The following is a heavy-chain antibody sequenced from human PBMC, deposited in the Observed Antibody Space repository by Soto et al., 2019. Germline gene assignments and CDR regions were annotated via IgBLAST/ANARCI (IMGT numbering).Heavy chain of an antibody. Sequence: ASVKVSCKASGGTFSSYAISWVRQAPGQGLEWMGGIIPIFGTANYAQKFQGRVTITADESTSTAYMELSSLRSEDTAVYYCARVVRDYGDYDSYFDYWGQGTLVTVS. CDR1: GGTFSSYA. CDR2: IIPIFGTA. D-gene: IGHD4-17*01. J-gene: IGHJ4*02. CDR3: ARVVRDYGDYDSYFDY. V-gene: IGHV1-69*13.